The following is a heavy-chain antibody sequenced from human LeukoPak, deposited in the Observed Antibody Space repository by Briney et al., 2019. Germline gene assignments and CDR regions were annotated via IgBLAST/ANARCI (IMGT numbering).Heavy chain of an antibody. CDR2: INHSGST. D-gene: IGHD6-13*01. V-gene: IGHV4-34*01. CDR1: GGSFSGYY. J-gene: IGHJ6*01. Sequence: SETLSLTCAVYGGSFSGYYWSWIRQPPGKGLEWIGEINHSGSTKYNTSLKSRLTISLDMSENQFSLKLSSVSAADTAVYYCARGPLRSVWYEGPHSYSSGMEASGKRATVTASS. CDR3: ARGPLRSVWYEGPHSYSSGMEA.